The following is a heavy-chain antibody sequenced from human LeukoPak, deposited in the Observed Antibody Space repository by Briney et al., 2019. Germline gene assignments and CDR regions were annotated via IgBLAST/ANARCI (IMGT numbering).Heavy chain of an antibody. J-gene: IGHJ6*03. D-gene: IGHD2-8*01. CDR1: GYTFTSYG. Sequence: ASVKVSCKASGYTFTSYGISWVRQAPGQGLEWMGWISAYNGNTNYALKLQGRVTMTTDTSTSTAYMELRSLRSDDTAVYYCARLIVSYYYYYYMDVWGKGTTVTVSS. CDR3: ARLIVSYYYYYYMDV. V-gene: IGHV1-18*01. CDR2: ISAYNGNT.